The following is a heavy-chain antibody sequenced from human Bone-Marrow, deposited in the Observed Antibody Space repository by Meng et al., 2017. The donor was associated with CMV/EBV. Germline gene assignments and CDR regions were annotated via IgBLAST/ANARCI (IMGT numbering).Heavy chain of an antibody. Sequence: ASVKVSCKATGYTFTGYYMHWVRQAPGQGLEWMGWINPNSGGTKYAQKFQGRVTMTRDTSISTAYMELSRLRYPDTAVYYCSSPTINDAFDIWGQGTLVTVSS. CDR2: INPNSGGT. CDR3: SSPTINDAFDI. CDR1: GYTFTGYY. J-gene: IGHJ3*02. D-gene: IGHD5-12*01. V-gene: IGHV1-2*02.